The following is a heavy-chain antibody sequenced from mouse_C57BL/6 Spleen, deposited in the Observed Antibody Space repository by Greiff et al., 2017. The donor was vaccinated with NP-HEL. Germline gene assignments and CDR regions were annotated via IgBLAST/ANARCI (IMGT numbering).Heavy chain of an antibody. V-gene: IGHV1-42*01. D-gene: IGHD2-4*01. CDR1: GYSFTGYY. J-gene: IGHJ1*03. CDR2: INPSTGGT. Sequence: EVQLQQSGPELVKPGASVKISCKASGYSFTGYYMNWVKQSPEKSLEWIGEINPSTGGTTYNQKFKAKATLTVDKSSSTAYMQLKSVTSEESAVYYCARDDYEYWYFDVWGTGTTVTVSS. CDR3: ARDDYEYWYFDV.